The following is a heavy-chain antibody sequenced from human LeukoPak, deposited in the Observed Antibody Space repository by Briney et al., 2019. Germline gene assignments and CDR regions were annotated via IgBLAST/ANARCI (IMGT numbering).Heavy chain of an antibody. CDR1: GFTFRSYW. CDR3: TRGGNANFDC. Sequence: GGSLRLSCDASGFTFRSYWMSWVRQAPGKGLEWVANIKQDASEKYYVDSVKGRFTISRDNAKNSLYLQMNSLRAEDTAVYYCTRGGNANFDCWGQGTLVTVSS. J-gene: IGHJ4*02. D-gene: IGHD2-2*01. CDR2: IKQDASEK. V-gene: IGHV3-7*04.